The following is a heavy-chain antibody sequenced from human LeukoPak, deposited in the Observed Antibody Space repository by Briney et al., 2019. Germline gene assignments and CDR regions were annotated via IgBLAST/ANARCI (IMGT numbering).Heavy chain of an antibody. CDR1: GFTFSSYA. Sequence: GGSLRLSCAASGFTFSSYAMSWVRQAPGKGLEWVSSISSSSTYIYYADSVKGRFTISRDNAKNSLYLQMNSLRAEDTAVYYCARTIYGDYETYYYYGMDVWGQGTTVTVSS. J-gene: IGHJ6*02. V-gene: IGHV3-21*01. CDR2: ISSSSTYI. CDR3: ARTIYGDYETYYYYGMDV. D-gene: IGHD4-17*01.